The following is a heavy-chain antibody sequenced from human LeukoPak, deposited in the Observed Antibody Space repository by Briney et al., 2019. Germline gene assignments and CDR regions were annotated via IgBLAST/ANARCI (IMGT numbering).Heavy chain of an antibody. CDR1: GGSISSYY. V-gene: IGHV4-59*01. CDR2: IYYSGNT. D-gene: IGHD3-10*01. J-gene: IGHJ6*03. Sequence: SETLSLTCTVSGGSISSYYWSWIRQPPGKGLEWIGYIYYSGNTNYNPSLKSRVTISVDTSKNQFSLKLSSVAAADTAVYYCARESWNYGSGSLYYYYYMDVWGKGTTVTVSS. CDR3: ARESWNYGSGSLYYYYYMDV.